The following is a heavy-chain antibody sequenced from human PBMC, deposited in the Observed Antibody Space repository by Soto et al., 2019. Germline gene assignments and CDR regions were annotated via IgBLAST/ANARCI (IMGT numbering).Heavy chain of an antibody. J-gene: IGHJ4*02. D-gene: IGHD3-10*01. V-gene: IGHV3-30*18. Sequence: QVQLVESGGGVVQPGRSLRLSCAASGFTFSSYGMHWVRQAPGKGLEWVAVISYDGSNKYYADSVKGRFTISRDNSKNTLYLQMNSLRAEDTAVYYCAKDLGWFGELLGSDYWGQGTLVTVSS. CDR3: AKDLGWFGELLGSDY. CDR2: ISYDGSNK. CDR1: GFTFSSYG.